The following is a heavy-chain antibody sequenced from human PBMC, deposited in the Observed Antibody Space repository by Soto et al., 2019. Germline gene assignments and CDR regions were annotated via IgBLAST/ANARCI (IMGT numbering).Heavy chain of an antibody. CDR3: AKGRIGYCSETGCYGDSFDI. Sequence: QVQLVEFGGGVVQPGRSLRLSCAASGFTFSSYGMHWVRQAPGKGLEWVTVISHDGSKKYYGDSVKGRFTISRDNSKNTLYLQMNSLRAEDTAVYYCAKGRIGYCSETGCYGDSFDIWGQGTMVTVSS. CDR1: GFTFSSYG. V-gene: IGHV3-30*18. D-gene: IGHD2-2*01. J-gene: IGHJ3*02. CDR2: ISHDGSKK.